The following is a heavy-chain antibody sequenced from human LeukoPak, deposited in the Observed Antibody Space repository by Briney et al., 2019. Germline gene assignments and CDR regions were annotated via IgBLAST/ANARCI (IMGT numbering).Heavy chain of an antibody. CDR3: ARVNVVVVAATPNPYFDY. CDR2: IIPIFGTA. V-gene: IGHV1-69*13. CDR1: GGTFSSYA. J-gene: IGHJ4*02. D-gene: IGHD2-15*01. Sequence: ASVKVSCKASGGTFSSYAISWVRQAPGQGLEWMGGIIPIFGTANYAQKFQGRVTITADESTSTAYMELSSLRSEDTAVYYCARVNVVVVAATPNPYFDYWGQGTLVTVSS.